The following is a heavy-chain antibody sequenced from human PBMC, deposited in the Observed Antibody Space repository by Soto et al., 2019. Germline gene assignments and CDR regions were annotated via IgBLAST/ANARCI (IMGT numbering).Heavy chain of an antibody. CDR3: ARVGLSIKIFGDKYYFDY. CDR2: ISAYNGNT. J-gene: IGHJ4*02. Sequence: ASVKVSCKASGYTFTSYGISWVRQAPGQGLEWMGWISAYNGNTNYAQKLQGRVTMTTDTSTSTAYMELRSLRSDDTAVYYCARVGLSIKIFGDKYYFDYWGQGTLVTVSS. D-gene: IGHD3-3*01. CDR1: GYTFTSYG. V-gene: IGHV1-18*04.